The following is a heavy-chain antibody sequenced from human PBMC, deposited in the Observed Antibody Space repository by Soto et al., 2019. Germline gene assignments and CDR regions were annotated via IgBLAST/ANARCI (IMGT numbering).Heavy chain of an antibody. D-gene: IGHD5-12*01. CDR1: GGSISSYY. J-gene: IGHJ4*02. CDR2: IYYSGST. Sequence: QVQLQESGPGLVKPSETLSLTCTVSGGSISSYYWSWIRQPPGKGLEWIGYIYYSGSTNYNPSLKSRVTISVDTSKNQFSLKLSSVTAADTAVYYCARESYSGCGCFDYWGQGTLVTVSS. V-gene: IGHV4-59*01. CDR3: ARESYSGCGCFDY.